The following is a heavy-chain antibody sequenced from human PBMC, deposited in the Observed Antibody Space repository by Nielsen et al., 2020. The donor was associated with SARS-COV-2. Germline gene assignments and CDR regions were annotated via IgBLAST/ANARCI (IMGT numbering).Heavy chain of an antibody. D-gene: IGHD2-15*01. J-gene: IGHJ4*02. V-gene: IGHV3-48*03. CDR3: ARDRLGYCSGGSCYPFDY. Sequence: GGSLRLSCAASGFPFSSYEMNWVRQAPGKALEWLSYIGGNGRNIFYADSVKGRFTISRDNAENSLSLQMNSLRAEDTAVYYCARDRLGYCSGGSCYPFDYWGQGTLVTVSS. CDR2: IGGNGRNI. CDR1: GFPFSSYE.